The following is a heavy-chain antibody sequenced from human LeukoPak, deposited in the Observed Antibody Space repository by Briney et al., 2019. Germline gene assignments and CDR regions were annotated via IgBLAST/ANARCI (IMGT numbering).Heavy chain of an antibody. D-gene: IGHD2-2*02. CDR2: IIPIFGTA. V-gene: IGHV1-69*05. J-gene: IGHJ6*03. CDR1: GGTFSSYA. Sequence: SVKVSCKASGGTFSSYAISWVRQAPGQGLEWMGGIIPIFGTANYAQRFQGRVTITTDESTSTAYMELSSLRSEDTAVYYCARDRIPAAIESYYYYMDVWGKGTTVTVSS. CDR3: ARDRIPAAIESYYYYMDV.